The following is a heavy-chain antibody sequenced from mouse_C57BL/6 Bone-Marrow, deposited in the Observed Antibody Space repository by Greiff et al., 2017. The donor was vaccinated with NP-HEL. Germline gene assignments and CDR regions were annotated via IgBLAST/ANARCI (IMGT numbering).Heavy chain of an antibody. CDR2: IDPSDSYT. J-gene: IGHJ3*01. CDR1: GYTFTSYW. CDR3: AAWFAD. V-gene: IGHV1-59*01. Sequence: QVQLQQPGAELVRPGTSVKLSCKASGYTFTSYWMHWVKQRPGQGLEWIGVIDPSDSYTNYNQKFKGTATLTVDTSSSTAYMQLSSLASEDSAVYYCAAWFADWGQGTLVTVSA.